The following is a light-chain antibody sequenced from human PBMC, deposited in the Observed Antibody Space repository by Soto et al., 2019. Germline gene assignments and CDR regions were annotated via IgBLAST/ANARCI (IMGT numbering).Light chain of an antibody. CDR2: RND. V-gene: IGLV1-47*01. J-gene: IGLJ1*01. CDR3: SSYTGGNPSYV. CDR1: TTNIGGTY. Sequence: QSVLTQPPSASGTPGQRVTISCSGNTTNIGGTYVSWYQQLPGTAPKLLIYRNDHRPSGVPDRFSGSKSGTSVSLAISGLRSEDEADYYCSSYTGGNPSYVFGTGTKLTVL.